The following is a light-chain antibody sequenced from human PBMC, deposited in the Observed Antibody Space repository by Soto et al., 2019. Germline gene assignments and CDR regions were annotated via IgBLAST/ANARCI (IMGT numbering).Light chain of an antibody. J-gene: IGKJ1*01. CDR2: GAS. Sequence: EIVLTQSPGTLSLSPGERATLSCRASQSVSSSYLAWHQQKPGQAPRLLIYGASSRATGIPDRFSGSGSGTDFTLTISRLEPEDFAVYYCQQYGSSLRTFGQGTKVEIK. CDR3: QQYGSSLRT. V-gene: IGKV3-20*01. CDR1: QSVSSSY.